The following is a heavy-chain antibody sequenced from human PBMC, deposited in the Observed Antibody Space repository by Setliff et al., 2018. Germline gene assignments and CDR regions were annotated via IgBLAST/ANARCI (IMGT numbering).Heavy chain of an antibody. CDR1: GGSFSGYY. CDR2: INHSGST. D-gene: IGHD5-18*01. J-gene: IGHJ6*02. CDR3: ARAPGYSYGYYYYGMDV. Sequence: SETLSLTCAVYGGSFSGYYWSWIRQPPGKGLEWIGEINHSGSTNYNPSLKSRVTIPVDTSKNQFSLKLSSVTAADTAVYYCARAPGYSYGYYYYGMDVWGQGTTVTVSS. V-gene: IGHV4-34*01.